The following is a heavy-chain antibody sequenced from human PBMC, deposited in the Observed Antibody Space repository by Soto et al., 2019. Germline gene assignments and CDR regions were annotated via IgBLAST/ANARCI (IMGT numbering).Heavy chain of an antibody. CDR1: GFTFSSYA. J-gene: IGHJ3*02. CDR2: ISYDGSNK. D-gene: IGHD1-26*01. CDR3: ARDRGVGATTDDAFDI. V-gene: IGHV3-30-3*01. Sequence: QVQLVESGGGVVQPGRSLRLSCAASGFTFSSYAMHWVRQAPGKGLEWVAVISYDGSNKYYADSVKGRFTISRDNSKNPLYLQMNSLRAEDTAVYYCARDRGVGATTDDAFDIWGQGTMVTVSS.